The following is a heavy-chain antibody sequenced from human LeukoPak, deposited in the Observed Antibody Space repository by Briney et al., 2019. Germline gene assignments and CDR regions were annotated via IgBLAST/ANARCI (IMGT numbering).Heavy chain of an antibody. J-gene: IGHJ5*02. V-gene: IGHV4-34*01. CDR2: IHDSGST. CDR3: ARGFGAGNYYYGWFDP. Sequence: SETLSLTCAVYDGSLSGYYWSWIRQPPGKGLEWIGFIHDSGSTYYNPSLKSRVSISRDMSKNQLSLMLSSVTAADTAVYYCARGFGAGNYYYGWFDPWGQGTLVSVSS. D-gene: IGHD3-10*01. CDR1: DGSLSGYY.